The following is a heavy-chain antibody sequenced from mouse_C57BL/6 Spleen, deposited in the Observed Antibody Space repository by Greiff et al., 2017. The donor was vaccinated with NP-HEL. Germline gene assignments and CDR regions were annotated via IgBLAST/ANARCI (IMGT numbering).Heavy chain of an antibody. CDR2: INPSNGGT. D-gene: IGHD2-1*01. J-gene: IGHJ3*01. CDR1: GYTFTSYW. Sequence: QVQLKESGTELVKPGASVKLSCKASGYTFTSYWMHWVKQRPGQGLEWIGNINPSNGGTNYNEKFKSKATLTVDKSSSTAYMQLSSLTSEDSAVYYCARSRDLLWSSFAYWGQGTLVTVSA. V-gene: IGHV1-53*01. CDR3: ARSRDLLWSSFAY.